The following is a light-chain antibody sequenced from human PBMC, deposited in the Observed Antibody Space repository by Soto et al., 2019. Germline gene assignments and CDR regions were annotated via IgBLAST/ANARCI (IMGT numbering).Light chain of an antibody. Sequence: DIVLTQSPVTLSLSPGERATLSCRASQSVRTYLAWYQQKPGQAPRLLIYGASTTATGIPARFSGSGSGTEFTLTISSLQSEDFAVYYCQQYNNWPRTFGQGTKV. CDR2: GAS. CDR1: QSVRTY. J-gene: IGKJ1*01. V-gene: IGKV3-15*01. CDR3: QQYNNWPRT.